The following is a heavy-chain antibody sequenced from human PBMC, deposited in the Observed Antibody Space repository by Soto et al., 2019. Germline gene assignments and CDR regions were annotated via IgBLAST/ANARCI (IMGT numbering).Heavy chain of an antibody. V-gene: IGHV4-39*01. CDR1: GGSVTNSSYY. CDR2: VYYRGRS. J-gene: IGHJ4*02. Sequence: SETMSLTCTVYGGSVTNSSYYWGWLRQSPGKGLEWIGSVYYRGRSYSKSSVKSRVTISVDSSQHRFSLALNSVTASATAAYFCVSQRTTVPTQAYFDYWGPGALVTVSS. D-gene: IGHD4-17*01. CDR3: VSQRTTVPTQAYFDY.